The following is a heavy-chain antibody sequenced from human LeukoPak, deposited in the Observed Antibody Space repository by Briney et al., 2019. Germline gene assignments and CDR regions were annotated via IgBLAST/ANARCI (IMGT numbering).Heavy chain of an antibody. Sequence: GRSLRLSCAASGFTFSSYAMHWVRQAPGKGLEWGAVISYDGSNKYYADSVKGRFTISRDNSKNTLYLQMNSLRAEDTAVYYCARPLRYFDWSHFDYWGQGTLVTVSS. CDR2: ISYDGSNK. V-gene: IGHV3-30-3*01. D-gene: IGHD3-9*01. CDR3: ARPLRYFDWSHFDY. J-gene: IGHJ4*02. CDR1: GFTFSSYA.